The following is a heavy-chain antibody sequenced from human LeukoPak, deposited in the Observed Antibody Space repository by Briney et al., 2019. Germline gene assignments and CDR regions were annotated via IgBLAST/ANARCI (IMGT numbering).Heavy chain of an antibody. CDR2: IYYSGST. CDR3: ARIQLDAFDI. CDR1: GGSISSSSYY. Sequence: PSETLSLTCTVSGGSISSSSYYWSWIRQPPGKGLEWIGYIYYSGSTNYNPSLKSRVTISVDTSKNQFSLKLSSVTAADTAVYYCARIQLDAFDIWGRGTMVTVSS. J-gene: IGHJ3*02. D-gene: IGHD2-2*01. V-gene: IGHV4-61*05.